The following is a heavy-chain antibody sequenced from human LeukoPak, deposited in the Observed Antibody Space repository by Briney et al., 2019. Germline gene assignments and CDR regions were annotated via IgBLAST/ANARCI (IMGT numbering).Heavy chain of an antibody. CDR3: AKDLSRGYCSSTSCYNWFDP. D-gene: IGHD2-2*01. Sequence: PGGSLRLSCAASGFTFSSYGMHWVRQAPGKGLEWVAVISYDGSSKYYADSVKGRFTISRDNSKNTLYLQMNSLRAEDTAVYYCAKDLSRGYCSSTSCYNWFDPWGQGTLVTVPS. CDR2: ISYDGSSK. J-gene: IGHJ5*02. CDR1: GFTFSSYG. V-gene: IGHV3-30*18.